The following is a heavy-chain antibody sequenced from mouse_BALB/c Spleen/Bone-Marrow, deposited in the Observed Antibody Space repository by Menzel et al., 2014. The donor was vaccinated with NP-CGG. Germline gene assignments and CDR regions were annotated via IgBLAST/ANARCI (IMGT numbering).Heavy chain of an antibody. CDR1: GYTFTSYW. CDR3: ARSRDGYDSFAY. CDR2: INLSTGYT. J-gene: IGHJ3*01. V-gene: IGHV1-7*01. Sequence: VQLQQSGAELAKPGASVKMSCKASGYTFTSYWMHWVKPRPGQGLEWIGYINLSTGYTEYNQKFKDKATLTADKSSSTAYMQLSSLTSEDSAVYYCARSRDGYDSFAYWGQGTLVTVSA. D-gene: IGHD2-2*01.